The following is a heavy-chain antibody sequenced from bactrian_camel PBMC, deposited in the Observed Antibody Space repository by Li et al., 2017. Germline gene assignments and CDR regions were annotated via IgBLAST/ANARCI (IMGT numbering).Heavy chain of an antibody. CDR1: TKTGSNYY. V-gene: IGHV3S28*01. J-gene: IGHJ6*01. D-gene: IGHD7*01. CDR2: ISVGGSRT. CDR3: AARTGPCTGTPKADFDY. Sequence: QLVESGGGSVQAGGSLTLSCRVSTKTGSNYYMAWFRQAPGKEREGIAAISVGGSRTNYSDSVQGRFTISRDNPKKPLSLQMDSLKPEDTATYYCAARTGPCTGTPKADFDYWGQGTQVTVS.